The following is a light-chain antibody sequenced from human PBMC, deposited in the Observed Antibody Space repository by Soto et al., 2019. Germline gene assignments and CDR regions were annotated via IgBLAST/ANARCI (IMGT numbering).Light chain of an antibody. J-gene: IGKJ1*01. CDR3: QQYDSFSVT. Sequence: QMTQSPSTLSASVGDRVTITCRASQSISTSLTWYQQKPGKAPKLLIYHASSLESGVPSRFSGSGSGTEFTLTISSLQPDDFATYYCQQYDSFSVTFGQGTKVDIK. CDR1: QSISTS. CDR2: HAS. V-gene: IGKV1-5*01.